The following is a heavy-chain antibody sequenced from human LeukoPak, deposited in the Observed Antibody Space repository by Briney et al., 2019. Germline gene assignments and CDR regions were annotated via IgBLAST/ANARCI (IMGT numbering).Heavy chain of an antibody. V-gene: IGHV1-8*01. CDR2: MNPNSGNT. Sequence: ASVKDSCKASGYTFTSYDINWVRQATGQGLEWMGWMNPNSGNTGYAQKFQGRVTMTRNTSISTAYMELSSLRSEDTAVYYCASFGYSYGAGYYYGMDVWGQGTTVTVSS. CDR3: ASFGYSYGAGYYYGMDV. J-gene: IGHJ6*02. CDR1: GYTFTSYD. D-gene: IGHD5-18*01.